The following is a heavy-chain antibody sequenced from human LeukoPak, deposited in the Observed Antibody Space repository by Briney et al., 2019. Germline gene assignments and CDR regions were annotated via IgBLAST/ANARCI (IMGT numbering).Heavy chain of an antibody. CDR2: IDTDGSTT. CDR1: RFTFSNYC. J-gene: IGHJ3*02. D-gene: IGHD3-10*01. V-gene: IGHV3-74*01. CDR3: ARTRANAFDI. Sequence: PGGAVRLSCVASRFTFSNYCMHWVRQAPGKGLVWVSRIDTDGSTTRYADSVKGRFTISRDNAENTLYLQMDSLRAEDTALYYCARTRANAFDIWGQGTMVTVSS.